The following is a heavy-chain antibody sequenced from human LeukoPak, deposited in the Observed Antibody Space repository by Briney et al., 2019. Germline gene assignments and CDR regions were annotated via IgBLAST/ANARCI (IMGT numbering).Heavy chain of an antibody. D-gene: IGHD3-3*01. V-gene: IGHV4-39*01. Sequence: SETLSLTCTVSPDSISSSTYYWGWIRQPPGKGLEWIGSGYYSGSTYYNPSLKRRVTISVDTSKNQFSLRLSSVTATDTAVYYCARLEYNWFDPWGQGTLVTVSS. CDR3: ARLEYNWFDP. J-gene: IGHJ5*02. CDR1: PDSISSSTYY. CDR2: GYYSGST.